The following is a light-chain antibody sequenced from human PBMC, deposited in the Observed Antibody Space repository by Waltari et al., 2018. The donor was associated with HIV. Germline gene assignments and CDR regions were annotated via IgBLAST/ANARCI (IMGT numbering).Light chain of an antibody. CDR3: QQYNNWPPYT. CDR1: QSFSSN. V-gene: IGKV3-15*01. Sequence: ELVMTQSPATLSVSPGERATLSCRASQSFSSNLAWYQQKPGQAPRLLIYGASTRATGIPARFSGSGSGTDFTLTISSLQSEDFAVYYCQQYNNWPPYTFGQGTKLEIK. CDR2: GAS. J-gene: IGKJ2*01.